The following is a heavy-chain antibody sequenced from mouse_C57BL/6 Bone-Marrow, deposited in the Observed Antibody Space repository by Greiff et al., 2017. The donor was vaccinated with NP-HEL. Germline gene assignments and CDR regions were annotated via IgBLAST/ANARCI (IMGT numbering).Heavy chain of an antibody. CDR3: ARDGYGSSPAWFAY. CDR2: IDPNSGGT. J-gene: IGHJ3*01. D-gene: IGHD1-1*01. V-gene: IGHV1-72*01. CDR1: GYTFTSYW. Sequence: QVQLQQPGAELVKPGASVKLSCKASGYTFTSYWMHWGKQRPGRGREGIGRIDPNSGGTKYNEKFKSKATLTVDKPSSTAYMQLSSLTSEDSAVYYCARDGYGSSPAWFAYWGQGTLVTVSA.